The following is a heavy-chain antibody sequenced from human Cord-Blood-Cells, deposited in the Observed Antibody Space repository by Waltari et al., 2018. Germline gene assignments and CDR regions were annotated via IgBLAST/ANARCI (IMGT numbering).Heavy chain of an antibody. CDR1: GGSFSGYY. J-gene: IGHJ3*02. CDR2: INPSGST. CDR3: ARCDSSGYKEAFDI. V-gene: IGHV4-34*01. D-gene: IGHD3-22*01. Sequence: QVQLQQWGAGLLKPSETLSLTCAVYGGSFSGYYWSWIRQPPGKGLEWIGEINPSGSTNYNPSLKSRVTISVDTSKNQFSLKLSSVTAADTAVYYCARCDSSGYKEAFDIWGQGTMVTVSS.